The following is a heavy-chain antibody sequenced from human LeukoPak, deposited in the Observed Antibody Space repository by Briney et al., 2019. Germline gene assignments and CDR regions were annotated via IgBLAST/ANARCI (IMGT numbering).Heavy chain of an antibody. Sequence: SETLSLTCSVSGDSVSSYYWSWIRQPAGKGLEWIGRIYTSGSTNYNASLKSRVSMSVDTSKNQFSLKLSSVTAADTAVFYCARENSGSYREFDYWGQGTLVTVSS. CDR3: ARENSGSYREFDY. D-gene: IGHD1-26*01. CDR1: GDSVSSYY. V-gene: IGHV4-4*07. J-gene: IGHJ4*02. CDR2: IYTSGST.